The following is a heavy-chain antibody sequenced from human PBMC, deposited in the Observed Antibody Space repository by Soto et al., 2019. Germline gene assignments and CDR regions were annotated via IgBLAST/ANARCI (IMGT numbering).Heavy chain of an antibody. Sequence: QVQLVESGGGLVKPGGSLRLSCAASGFTFSDNYMSWIRQAPGKGLEWVSYINSRSSSTNYADSVKGQFTNSRDNAKNLMYLQMSSLSAEDTAVYYCLKGRNRASGSDYRGQGTLVTAYS. D-gene: IGHD4-4*01. V-gene: IGHV3-11*05. CDR2: INSRSSST. J-gene: IGHJ4*02. CDR1: GFTFSDNY. CDR3: LKGRNRASGSDY.